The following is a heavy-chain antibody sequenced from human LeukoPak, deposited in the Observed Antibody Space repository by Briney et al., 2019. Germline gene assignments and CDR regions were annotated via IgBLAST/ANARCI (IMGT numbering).Heavy chain of an antibody. J-gene: IGHJ5*02. CDR2: ISSSSSYI. Sequence: GGSLRLSCAASGFTFSSYSMNWVRQAPGKGLEWVSSISSSSSYIYYADSVKGRFTIPRDNAKNSLYLQMNSLRAEDTAVYYCARDKLYYGQFDPWGQGTLVTVSS. D-gene: IGHD2-8*01. CDR1: GFTFSSYS. V-gene: IGHV3-21*01. CDR3: ARDKLYYGQFDP.